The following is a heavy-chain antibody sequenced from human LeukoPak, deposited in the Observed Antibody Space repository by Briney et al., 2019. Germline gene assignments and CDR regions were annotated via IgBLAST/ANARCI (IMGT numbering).Heavy chain of an antibody. V-gene: IGHV3-73*01. Sequence: GGSLRLSCAASGFTFSGSAMHWVRQASGKGLEWVGRIRSKANSYATAYAASVKGRFTISRDDSKNTAYLQMNSLKTEDTAVYYCTSNTATPWSDAFDIGGQGTMVTVSS. CDR3: TSNTATPWSDAFDI. CDR2: IRSKANSYAT. J-gene: IGHJ3*02. CDR1: GFTFSGSA. D-gene: IGHD5-18*01.